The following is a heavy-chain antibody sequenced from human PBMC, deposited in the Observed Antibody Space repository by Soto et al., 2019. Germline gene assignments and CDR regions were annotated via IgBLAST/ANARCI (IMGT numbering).Heavy chain of an antibody. D-gene: IGHD3-10*01. CDR2: IYYSGST. CDR1: GGSISSYY. Sequence: PSETLSLTCTVSGGSISSYYWSWIRQPPGKGLEWIGYIYYSGSTNYNPSLKSRVSISVDTSKNQFSLKLSSVTAADTAVYYCGGESGRYYPVVYGIDVWGQGPTVTVSS. V-gene: IGHV4-59*01. CDR3: GGESGRYYPVVYGIDV. J-gene: IGHJ6*02.